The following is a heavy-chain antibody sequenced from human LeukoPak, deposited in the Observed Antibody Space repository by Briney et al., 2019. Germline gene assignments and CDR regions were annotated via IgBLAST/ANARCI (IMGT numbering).Heavy chain of an antibody. J-gene: IGHJ3*02. CDR3: ARDGGYSSSWYGVGAFDI. D-gene: IGHD6-13*01. CDR1: GFTFSSYA. Sequence: PGGSLRLSCAASGFTFSSYAMSWVRQAPGKGLEWVSYISSSGSTIYYADSVKGRFTISRDNAKNSLYLQMNSLRAEDTAVYYCARDGGYSSSWYGVGAFDIWGQGTMVTVSS. V-gene: IGHV3-48*04. CDR2: ISSSGSTI.